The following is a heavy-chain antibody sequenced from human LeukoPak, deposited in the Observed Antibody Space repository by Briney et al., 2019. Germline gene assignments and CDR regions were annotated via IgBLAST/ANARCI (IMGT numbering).Heavy chain of an antibody. D-gene: IGHD4-11*01. Sequence: GGSLRLSCAASGFTFSSYAMHWVRQAPGKGLEWVAVISYDGSNKYYADSVKGRFTISGDNSKNTLYLQMNSLRAEDTAVYYCARDSDYSDYGAFDIWGQGTMVTVSS. CDR2: ISYDGSNK. CDR3: ARDSDYSDYGAFDI. V-gene: IGHV3-30*04. J-gene: IGHJ3*02. CDR1: GFTFSSYA.